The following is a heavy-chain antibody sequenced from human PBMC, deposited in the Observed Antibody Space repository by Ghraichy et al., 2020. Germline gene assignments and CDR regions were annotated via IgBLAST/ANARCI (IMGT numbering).Heavy chain of an antibody. J-gene: IGHJ6*03. CDR2: IFSNDEK. Sequence: SGPTLVKPTETLTLTCTVSGFSLSNARMGVSWIRQPPGKALEWLAHIFSNDEKSYSTSLKSRLTISKDTSKSQVVLTMTNMDPVDTATYYCARILGIVGATKYYYYYYMDVWGKGTTVTVSS. CDR3: ARILGIVGATKYYYYYYMDV. CDR1: GFSLSNARMG. V-gene: IGHV2-26*01. D-gene: IGHD1-26*01.